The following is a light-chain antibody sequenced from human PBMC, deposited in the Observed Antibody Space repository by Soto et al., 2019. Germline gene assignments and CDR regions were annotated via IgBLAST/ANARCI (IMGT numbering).Light chain of an antibody. V-gene: IGKV3-20*01. Sequence: EIVLRQSPGTLSLSPGERATLSCRASQRVSSGYLAWYQQKPGQAPRLLIYGASNRATDIPDRFSGSGSGTDFTLTIDRLEPEDFAMYYCQQYSDSPPTFGQGTKV. CDR2: GAS. CDR3: QQYSDSPPT. CDR1: QRVSSGY. J-gene: IGKJ1*01.